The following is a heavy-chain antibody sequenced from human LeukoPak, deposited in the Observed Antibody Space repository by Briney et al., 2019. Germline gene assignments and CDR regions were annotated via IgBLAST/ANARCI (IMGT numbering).Heavy chain of an antibody. V-gene: IGHV1-18*01. Sequence: GASVKVSCTASGYTCTSYGFSWVRQAPGQGLEWMGWISAYDGKTIYAQNFQGRVTMTTDTSTTTAFMELRSLRSDDTAIYYCTRDVFAGVGPTFYYWGRGTLVTVSS. CDR3: TRDVFAGVGPTFYY. D-gene: IGHD1-26*01. CDR2: ISAYDGKT. J-gene: IGHJ4*02. CDR1: GYTCTSYG.